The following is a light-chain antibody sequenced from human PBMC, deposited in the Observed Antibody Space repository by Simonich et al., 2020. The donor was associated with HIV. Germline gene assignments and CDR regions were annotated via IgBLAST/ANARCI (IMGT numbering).Light chain of an antibody. V-gene: IGLV2-11*01. CDR2: DVS. CDR1: SSDVGGYNY. J-gene: IGLJ3*02. Sequence: QSALTQPRSVSGSPGQSVTISCTGTSSDVGGYNYVSWYQQHPGKSPKLMIYDVSMRPSGVPDRFSGSKSGNTASLTISGLQAEDEADYYCSSYTSRSTWVFGRGTRLTVL. CDR3: SSYTSRSTWV.